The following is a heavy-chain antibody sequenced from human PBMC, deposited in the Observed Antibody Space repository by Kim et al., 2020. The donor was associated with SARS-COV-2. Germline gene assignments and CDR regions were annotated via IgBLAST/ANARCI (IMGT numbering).Heavy chain of an antibody. D-gene: IGHD1-20*01. V-gene: IGHV4-34*01. CDR1: GGSFSGYY. J-gene: IGHJ4*02. CDR3: ARVTGTSFDY. Sequence: SETLSLTCAVYGGSFSGYYWSWIRQPPGKGLEWIGEINHSGSTNYNPSLKSRVTISVDTSKNQFSLKLSSVTATDTAVYYCARVTGTSFDYWGRGTLGTV. CDR2: INHSGST.